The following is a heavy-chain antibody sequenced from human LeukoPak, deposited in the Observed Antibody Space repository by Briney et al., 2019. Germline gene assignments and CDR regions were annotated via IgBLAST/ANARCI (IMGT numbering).Heavy chain of an antibody. CDR3: ARQSRYYDSSGYRRGNFDY. J-gene: IGHJ4*02. CDR1: GGSISSSSYY. CDR2: IYYSGST. V-gene: IGHV4-39*01. D-gene: IGHD3-22*01. Sequence: SETLSLTCTVSGGSISSSSYYWGWIRQPPGKGLEWIGSIYYSGSTYYNPSLKSRVTISVGTSKNQFSLKLSSVTAADTAVYYCARQSRYYDSSGYRRGNFDYWGQGTLVTVSS.